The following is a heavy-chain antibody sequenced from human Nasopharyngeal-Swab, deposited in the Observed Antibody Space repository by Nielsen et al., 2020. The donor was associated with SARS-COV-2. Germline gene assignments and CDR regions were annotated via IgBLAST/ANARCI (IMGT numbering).Heavy chain of an antibody. V-gene: IGHV3-49*02. D-gene: IGHD3-3*01. Sequence: WIHQPPGKRLEWVGFIRSKAYGGVPDYAASVKGRFTISRDDSKSIAYLQMNSLKIEDTAVYYCTRDPITIFGVVPDYWGQGTLVTVSS. J-gene: IGHJ4*02. CDR3: TRDPITIFGVVPDY. CDR2: IRSKAYGGVP.